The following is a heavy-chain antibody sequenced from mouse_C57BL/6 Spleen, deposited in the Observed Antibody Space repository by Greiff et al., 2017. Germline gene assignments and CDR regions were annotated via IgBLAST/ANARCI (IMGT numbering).Heavy chain of an antibody. V-gene: IGHV1-54*01. CDR1: GYAFTNYL. Sequence: VQLQQSGAELVRPGTSVKVSCKASGYAFTNYLIEWVKQRPGQGLEWIGVINPGSGGTNYNEKFKGKETLTADKSSSTAYMQLSSLTSEDSAVYFCARRGYHYAMDYWGQGTSVTVSS. J-gene: IGHJ4*01. CDR2: INPGSGGT. CDR3: ARRGYHYAMDY. D-gene: IGHD2-2*01.